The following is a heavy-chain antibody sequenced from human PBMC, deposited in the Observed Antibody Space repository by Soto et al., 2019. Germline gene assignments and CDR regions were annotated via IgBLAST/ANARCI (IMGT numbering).Heavy chain of an antibody. CDR1: GGSINSVDYY. CDR3: ARGPTTDKVDF. Sequence: SETLSLTCTVSGGSINSVDYYWSWIRQPPGKGLEWIGHIYDSGKTYSNPSLKSQFTISVDTSKSQFSLKLTSVTAADTAVYYCARGPTTDKVDFWGQGTLVTVSS. CDR2: IYDSGKT. D-gene: IGHD4-17*01. V-gene: IGHV4-30-4*01. J-gene: IGHJ4*02.